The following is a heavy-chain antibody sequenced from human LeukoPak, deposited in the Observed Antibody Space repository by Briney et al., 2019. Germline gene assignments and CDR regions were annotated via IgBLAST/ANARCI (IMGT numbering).Heavy chain of an antibody. V-gene: IGHV3-21*06. CDR2: ISHSSRHI. D-gene: IGHD6-19*01. CDR3: ARGGWFDVSYYFDY. CDR1: GFTFSSYN. Sequence: GGSLRLSCAASGFTFSSYNINWVRQAPGKGLEWVSSISHSSRHIYYADSVKGRFTISRDNAKNSVYLQMHSVRAEDTAVYYCARGGWFDVSYYFDYWGQGALVTVSS. J-gene: IGHJ4*02.